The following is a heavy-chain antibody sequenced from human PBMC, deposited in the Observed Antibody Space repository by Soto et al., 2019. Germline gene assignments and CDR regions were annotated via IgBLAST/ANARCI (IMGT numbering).Heavy chain of an antibody. CDR1: GGSLSSDKW. V-gene: IGHV4-4*02. CDR3: AAVPLTSGVVSGRFDP. D-gene: IGHD3-3*01. CDR2: ISHRGST. Sequence: QVHLQESGPGLVKPSGTLALTCAVSGGSLSSDKWWTRVRQSPGKGLEWIGEISHRGSTNFSPSFKSRLSLAVYTTMTQFSLRLRSVTAADTGVYYCAAVPLTSGVVSGRFDPWGQGIKVTVSS. J-gene: IGHJ5*02.